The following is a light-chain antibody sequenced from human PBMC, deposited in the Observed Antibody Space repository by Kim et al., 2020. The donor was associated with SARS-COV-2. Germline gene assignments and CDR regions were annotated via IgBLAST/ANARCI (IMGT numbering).Light chain of an antibody. J-gene: IGKJ1*01. CDR1: QGFSSY. Sequence: ASTYDRVTITCRSSQGFSSYLAWYQQEPGKAPKRLIYATSTLQCGVPSRFSGNGSGTDFTLTISCLQSEDFATYYCQKYYSYLWTFGQGTKVDIK. V-gene: IGKV1-8*01. CDR2: ATS. CDR3: QKYYSYLWT.